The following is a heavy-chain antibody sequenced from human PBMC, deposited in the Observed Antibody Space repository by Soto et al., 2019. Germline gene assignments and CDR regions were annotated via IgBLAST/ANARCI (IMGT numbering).Heavy chain of an antibody. Sequence: QVYLHQSGPGLVKPSGTLSLTCAVSGDSISSTHWWTWVRQTPGKGLEWIGEVYHSGSTSYNPSLKRRVTISVDQSKNQFSLKLTSVAAADTAVYYCATLPPRIVVTVLPIPTWGQGTLVSVSS. CDR3: ATLPPRIVVTVLPIPT. CDR1: GDSISSTHW. CDR2: VYHSGST. D-gene: IGHD2-21*01. J-gene: IGHJ5*02. V-gene: IGHV4-4*02.